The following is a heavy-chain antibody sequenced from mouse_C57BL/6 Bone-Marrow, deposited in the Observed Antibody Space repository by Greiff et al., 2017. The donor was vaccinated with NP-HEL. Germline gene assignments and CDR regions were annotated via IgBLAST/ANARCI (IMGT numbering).Heavy chain of an antibody. D-gene: IGHD1-1*01. CDR2: INPNNGGT. V-gene: IGHV1-22*01. Sequence: EVQLQQSGPELVKPGASVKMSCKASGYTFTDYNMHWVKQSHGKSLEWIGYINPNNGGTSYNQKFKGKAKLTVNKSSSTASMELRSLTSVESAVYYCARRGVYYYGSSSWYFGVWGTGTTVTVSS. CDR3: ARRGVYYYGSSSWYFGV. CDR1: GYTFTDYN. J-gene: IGHJ1*03.